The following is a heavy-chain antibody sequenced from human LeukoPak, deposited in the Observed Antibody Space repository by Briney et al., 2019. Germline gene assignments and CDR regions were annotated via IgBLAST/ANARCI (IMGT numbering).Heavy chain of an antibody. CDR3: ARDLGISGWYAPPLGYFDY. CDR2: VNTDTGAS. J-gene: IGHJ4*02. CDR1: GYTFSDHF. D-gene: IGHD6-19*01. V-gene: IGHV1-2*02. Sequence: GASVKVSCKTSGYTFSDHFIHWVRQAPGQGLQWIGWVNTDTGASHFAQKFQGRVTMTRDTSISTTYMELSRLRSDDTAVYYCARDLGISGWYAPPLGYFDYWGQGTLVTVSS.